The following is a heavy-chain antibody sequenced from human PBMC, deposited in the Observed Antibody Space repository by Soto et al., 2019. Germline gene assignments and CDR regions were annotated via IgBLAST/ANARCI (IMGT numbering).Heavy chain of an antibody. V-gene: IGHV1-58*01. D-gene: IGHD6-19*01. CDR1: GFSFSNSA. CDR2: IVVGSGHP. J-gene: IGHJ4*02. CDR3: AADVIAVSGDFDY. Sequence: SVKVSCKASGFSFSNSAVQWVRQPRGQRLEWMGWIVVGSGHPNLAQKFQDRVTLTRDTSTSTAYMELSSLRSEDTAVYYCAADVIAVSGDFDYWGQ.